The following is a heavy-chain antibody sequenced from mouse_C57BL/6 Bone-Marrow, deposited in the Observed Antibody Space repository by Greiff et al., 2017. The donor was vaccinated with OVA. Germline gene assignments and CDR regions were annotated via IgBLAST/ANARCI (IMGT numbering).Heavy chain of an antibody. J-gene: IGHJ4*01. CDR1: GYAFSSSW. Sequence: VQLVESGPELVKPGASVKISCKASGYAFSSSWMNWVKQRPGKGLEWIGRIYPGDGDTNYNGKFKGKATLTADKSSSTAYMQLSSLTSEDSAVYFCARAGSGYAYYYAMEYWGQGTSGTVSS. CDR3: ARAGSGYAYYYAMEY. D-gene: IGHD3-2*02. V-gene: IGHV1-82*01. CDR2: IYPGDGDT.